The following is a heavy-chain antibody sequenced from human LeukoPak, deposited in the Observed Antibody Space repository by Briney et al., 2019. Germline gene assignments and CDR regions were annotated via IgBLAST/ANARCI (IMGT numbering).Heavy chain of an antibody. J-gene: IGHJ4*02. Sequence: AIVWYDVNNKYYADSVKGRFTVSRDNSKDTVSLQLNSLRVEDTAVYYCARGSGAAAGAFDYWGQGTLVTVPS. CDR3: ARGSGAAAGAFDY. V-gene: IGHV3-33*01. D-gene: IGHD6-13*01. CDR2: VWYDVNNK.